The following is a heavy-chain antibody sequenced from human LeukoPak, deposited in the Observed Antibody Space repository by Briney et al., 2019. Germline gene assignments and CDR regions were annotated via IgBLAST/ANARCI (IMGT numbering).Heavy chain of an antibody. Sequence: QAGGSLRLSCAASGFTFSSYAMSWVRQAPGKGLEWVSSISGSGGSTYYADSVKGRFTISRDNSKNTLYLQMNSLRAEDTAVYYCAKDIQGPGYFDWLLPDCALDYWGQGTLVTVSS. V-gene: IGHV3-23*01. CDR3: AKDIQGPGYFDWLLPDCALDY. CDR1: GFTFSSYA. D-gene: IGHD3-9*01. CDR2: ISGSGGST. J-gene: IGHJ4*02.